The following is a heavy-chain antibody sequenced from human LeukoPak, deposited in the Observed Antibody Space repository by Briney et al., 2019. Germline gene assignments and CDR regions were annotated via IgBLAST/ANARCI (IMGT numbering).Heavy chain of an antibody. Sequence: GASVKVSCKASGYTFTSYDINWVRQATGQGLEWMGWMNPNSGNTGYAQKFQGRVTMTRNTSISTAYMELSSLRSEDTAVNYCARVGYGGNDYYFDYWGQGTLVTVSS. CDR2: MNPNSGNT. D-gene: IGHD4-23*01. V-gene: IGHV1-8*01. CDR3: ARVGYGGNDYYFDY. CDR1: GYTFTSYD. J-gene: IGHJ4*02.